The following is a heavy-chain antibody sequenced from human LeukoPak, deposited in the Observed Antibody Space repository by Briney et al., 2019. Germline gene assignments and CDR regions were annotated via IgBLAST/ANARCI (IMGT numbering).Heavy chain of an antibody. D-gene: IGHD6-13*01. Sequence: GGSLRLSCAASGFSFSNSGMHWVRQAPGKGLEWVAFIGQDGTTKYYVDSVKGRFTIPGDNPKKMAYLQMNNLRAEDMAVYYCATQTSRSRGSSWYGYAFDIWGQGTLVTVSS. CDR2: IGQDGTTK. CDR3: ATQTSRSRGSSWYGYAFDI. J-gene: IGHJ3*02. CDR1: GFSFSNSG. V-gene: IGHV3-30*02.